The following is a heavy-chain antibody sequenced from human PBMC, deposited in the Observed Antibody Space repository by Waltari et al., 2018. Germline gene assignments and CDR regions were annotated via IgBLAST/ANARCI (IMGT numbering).Heavy chain of an antibody. CDR1: GYSLIELA. V-gene: IGHV1-24*01. CDR3: ATDGVGAGTVVPNYDF. CDR2: FDAEDDET. Sequence: QVQLVQSGAEVKKPGASVKVSCTVSGYSLIELAIHWVRQAPGKGLEWVGGFDAEDDETVFAQKFRGRVTMTEDTSIDTAYMELNNLRSEDTAVYYCATDGVGAGTVVPNYDFWGQGTLITVSS. J-gene: IGHJ4*02. D-gene: IGHD4-17*01.